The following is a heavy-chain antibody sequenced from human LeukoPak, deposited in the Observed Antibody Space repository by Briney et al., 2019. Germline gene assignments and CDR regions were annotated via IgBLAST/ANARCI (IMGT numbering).Heavy chain of an antibody. D-gene: IGHD6-13*01. CDR1: GFTVSSNY. CDR3: AKDKTAAGPVNYFDY. V-gene: IGHV3-53*05. Sequence: GGSLRLSCAASGFTVSSNYMSWVRQAPGKGLEWVSVIYSGGSTYYADSVKGRFTISRDNSKNTLYLQMNSLRAEDTAVYYCAKDKTAAGPVNYFDYWGQGTLVTVSS. J-gene: IGHJ4*02. CDR2: IYSGGST.